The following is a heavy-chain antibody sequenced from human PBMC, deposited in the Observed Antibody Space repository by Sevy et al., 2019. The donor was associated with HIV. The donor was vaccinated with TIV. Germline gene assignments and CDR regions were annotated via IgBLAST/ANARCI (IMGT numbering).Heavy chain of an antibody. V-gene: IGHV3-21*01. CDR1: GFTFGSYS. CDR3: ARDAPNCSGGSCYSGYYYGMDV. Sequence: GESLKISCAASGFTFGSYSMNWVRQAPGKGLEWVSSISSSSSYIYYADSVKGRFTISRDNAKNSLYLQMNSLRAEDTAVYYCARDAPNCSGGSCYSGYYYGMDVWGQGPTVTVSS. D-gene: IGHD2-15*01. CDR2: ISSSSSYI. J-gene: IGHJ6*02.